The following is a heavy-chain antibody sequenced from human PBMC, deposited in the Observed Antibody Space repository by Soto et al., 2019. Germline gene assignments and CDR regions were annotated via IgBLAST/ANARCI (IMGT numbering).Heavy chain of an antibody. CDR3: ARDGPYYYASRMDV. D-gene: IGHD3-10*01. CDR1: GIPVSSNY. Sequence: EVQLVESGGGLVQPGGSLRLSCVASGIPVSSNYMTWVRQAPGKGLEWVSVLHSGGDTYYANSVKGRFTISRHDSTNTLDPQMNSLTPEDTAVYYCARDGPYYYASRMDVWGQGTTVTVSS. CDR2: LHSGGDT. J-gene: IGHJ6*02. V-gene: IGHV3-53*04.